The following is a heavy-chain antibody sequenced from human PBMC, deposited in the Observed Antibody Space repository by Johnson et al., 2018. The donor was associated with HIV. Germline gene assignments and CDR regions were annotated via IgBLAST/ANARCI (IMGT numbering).Heavy chain of an antibody. CDR3: ARFENTLSNAFDI. Sequence: VQLVESGGGVVRPGGSLRLSCAASGLTVSNNYMSWVRQAPGKGLEWVSVIYSGGSTYYADSVTGRFTISRDNAKNSLYLQMNSLRAEDTALYYCARFENTLSNAFDIWGQGTMVTVSS. J-gene: IGHJ3*02. CDR1: GLTVSNNY. V-gene: IGHV3-66*01. D-gene: IGHD3-10*01. CDR2: IYSGGST.